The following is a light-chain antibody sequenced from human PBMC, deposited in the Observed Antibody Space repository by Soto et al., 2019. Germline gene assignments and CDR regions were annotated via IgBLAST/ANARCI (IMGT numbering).Light chain of an antibody. CDR2: SNN. J-gene: IGLJ1*01. CDR3: AAWDDSLNGLYV. CDR1: SSDIGSNT. V-gene: IGLV1-44*01. Sequence: VLTQPPSASGTPGQRVTISCSGSSSDIGSNTVNWYQQLPGTAPKLLIYSNNQRPSGVPDRFSGSKSGTSASLAISGLQSEDEADYYCAAWDDSLNGLYVFGTGTKVTVL.